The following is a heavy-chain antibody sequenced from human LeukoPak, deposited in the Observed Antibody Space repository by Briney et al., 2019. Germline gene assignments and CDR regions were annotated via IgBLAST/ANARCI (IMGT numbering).Heavy chain of an antibody. Sequence: GALRLSCAASGFTFSNAWMSWVRQPPGKEPEWIGYIYSSGTTDSKPALKSRVTISIDTSKNQFSLKLSTVTAADTAVYYCVRHESEWRGAFDIWGQGTMVTVSS. CDR1: GFTFSNAW. CDR2: IYSSGTT. CDR3: VRHESEWRGAFDI. J-gene: IGHJ3*02. D-gene: IGHD3-3*01. V-gene: IGHV4-59*08.